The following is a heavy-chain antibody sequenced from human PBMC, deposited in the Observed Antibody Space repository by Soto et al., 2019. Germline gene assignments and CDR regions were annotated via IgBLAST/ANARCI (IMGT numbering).Heavy chain of an antibody. CDR1: GYTFTSYY. Sequence: ASVKVSCKASGYTFTSYYMHWVRQAPGQGFEWMGIINPSGGSTSYAQKFQGRVTMTRDTSTSTVYMELSSLRSEDTAVYYCARDVISISSSSSEGMDVWGQGTTVTVSS. J-gene: IGHJ6*02. CDR3: ARDVISISSSSSEGMDV. V-gene: IGHV1-46*01. D-gene: IGHD6-6*01. CDR2: INPSGGST.